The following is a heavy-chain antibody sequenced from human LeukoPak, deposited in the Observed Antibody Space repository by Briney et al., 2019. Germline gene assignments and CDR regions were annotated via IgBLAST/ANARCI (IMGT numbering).Heavy chain of an antibody. Sequence: SVKVSCKASGGTFSSYAISWVRQAPGQGLEWVGRIIPILGIANYAQKFQGRVTITADKSTSTAYMELSSLRSEDTAVYYCARDPGYYDSSGYYYEGYWGQGTLVTVSS. V-gene: IGHV1-69*04. J-gene: IGHJ4*02. CDR2: IIPILGIA. D-gene: IGHD3-22*01. CDR1: GGTFSSYA. CDR3: ARDPGYYDSSGYYYEGY.